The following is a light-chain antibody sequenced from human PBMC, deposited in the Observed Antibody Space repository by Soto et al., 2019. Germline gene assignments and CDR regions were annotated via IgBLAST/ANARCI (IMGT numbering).Light chain of an antibody. CDR1: QTISRY. CDR3: QQTYWPLLT. V-gene: IGKV1-39*01. Sequence: DIHVSLTPSSLSASVGDRVTITCRASQTISRYLHWYQQKPGKAPNLLIYAASSFQSGVPSRFSGSGSGTDFTLTISILQAEDFATYCCQQTYWPLLTFGGGTKVDIK. CDR2: AAS. J-gene: IGKJ4*01.